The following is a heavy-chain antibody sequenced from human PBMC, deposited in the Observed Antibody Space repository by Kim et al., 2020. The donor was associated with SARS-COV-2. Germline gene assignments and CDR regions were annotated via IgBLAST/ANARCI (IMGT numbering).Heavy chain of an antibody. D-gene: IGHD3-9*01. CDR2: ISGSGGST. CDR3: AKDPDWLNFVDLPSDYFDY. V-gene: IGHV3-23*01. J-gene: IGHJ4*02. Sequence: GGSLRLSCAASGFTFSSYAMSWVRQAPGKGLEWVSAISGSGGSTYYADSVKGRFTISRDNSKNTLYLQMNSLRAEDTAVYYCAKDPDWLNFVDLPSDYFDYWGQGTLVTVSS. CDR1: GFTFSSYA.